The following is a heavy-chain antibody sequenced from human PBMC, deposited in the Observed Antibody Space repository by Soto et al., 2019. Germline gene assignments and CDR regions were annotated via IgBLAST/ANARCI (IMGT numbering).Heavy chain of an antibody. V-gene: IGHV1-69*13. Sequence: ASVEVSCKASGGTFSSYSISWVRQAPGQGLEWMGGIISIFGTANYAQKFQGRVTITADESTSTAYMELSSLRSEDTAVYYCARGLRRYCSGGSCYGEHWFDPWGQGTLVTVSS. J-gene: IGHJ5*02. CDR2: IISIFGTA. D-gene: IGHD2-15*01. CDR1: GGTFSSYS. CDR3: ARGLRRYCSGGSCYGEHWFDP.